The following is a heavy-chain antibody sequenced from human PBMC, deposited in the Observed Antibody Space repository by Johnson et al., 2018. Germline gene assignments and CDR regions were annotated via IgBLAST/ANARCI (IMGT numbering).Heavy chain of an antibody. J-gene: IGHJ3*02. CDR3: ARSLRTKWEGALDI. CDR2: ITSTAEHT. V-gene: IGHV3-23*04. CDR1: GFIFSNYA. D-gene: IGHD1-26*01. Sequence: VQLVQSGGGLVQPRGSLRLSCAASGFIFSNYAMIWVRQAPGQGLDFLSSITSTAEHTYHADSVRGRFTISRENSQNSLYRQMNSLRAEDTAVYYCARSLRTKWEGALDIGGQGTMVTVSS.